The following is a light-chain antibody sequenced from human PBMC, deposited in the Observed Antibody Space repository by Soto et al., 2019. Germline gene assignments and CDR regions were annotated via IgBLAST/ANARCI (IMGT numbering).Light chain of an antibody. V-gene: IGLV1-47*01. CDR1: SSNIGSNY. J-gene: IGLJ2*01. CDR3: AAWDDRLREV. CDR2: RNN. Sequence: QSVLTQPPSASGTPGQRVTISCSGSSSNIGSNYVYWYQQLPGTAPKLLIYRNNQRPSGVPDRFSGSKSGTSASLAISGLRSEDEADYYCAAWDDRLREVFGGGTKVTVL.